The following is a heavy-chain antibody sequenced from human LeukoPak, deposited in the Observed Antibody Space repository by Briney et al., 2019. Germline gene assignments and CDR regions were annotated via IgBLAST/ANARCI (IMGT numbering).Heavy chain of an antibody. V-gene: IGHV1-2*02. CDR2: INPHSGGT. CDR1: GYTFIDYY. Sequence: ASVKVSCKASGYTFIDYYMHWVRQAPGQGLEWMGWINPHSGGTNFAQKFQGRVTMTRDTSISTAYMELSRLRSDDTAVYYCARDHIREYSSSWLDYWGQGTLVTVSS. D-gene: IGHD6-13*01. J-gene: IGHJ4*02. CDR3: ARDHIREYSSSWLDY.